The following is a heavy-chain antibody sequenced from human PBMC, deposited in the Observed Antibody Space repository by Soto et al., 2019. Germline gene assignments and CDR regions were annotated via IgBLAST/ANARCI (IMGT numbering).Heavy chain of an antibody. D-gene: IGHD1-1*01. J-gene: IGHJ6*01. CDR3: ARDERFDTTTGNHYGMKV. V-gene: IGHV1-2*02. CDR1: GYTLTGYY. CDR2: MNPNSGGT. Sequence: ASVKVSCKASGYTLTGYYIHWVRQAPGQGLEWMGWMNPNSGGTNYAQKFQGRVSMTRDTSINTAYMELSRLRSDDTAVFYCARDERFDTTTGNHYGMKVWGQGTTVIVS.